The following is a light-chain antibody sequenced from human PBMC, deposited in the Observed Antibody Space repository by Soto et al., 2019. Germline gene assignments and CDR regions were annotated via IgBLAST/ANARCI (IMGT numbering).Light chain of an antibody. CDR3: LQIAHFPRT. Sequence: DTVLTQTPLSSPVTLGQPASISCKSSQSLVYSDGNTYLSWLQQRPGQPPRLLIYQVSNRFSGVLDRFSGSGAGTDFTLKISRVEPEDVGVYYCLQIAHFPRTFGQGTKVEIK. V-gene: IGKV2-24*01. CDR1: QSLVYSDGNTY. CDR2: QVS. J-gene: IGKJ1*01.